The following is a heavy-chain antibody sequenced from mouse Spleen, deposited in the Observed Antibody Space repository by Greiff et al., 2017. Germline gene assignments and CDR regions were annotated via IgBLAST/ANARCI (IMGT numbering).Heavy chain of an antibody. J-gene: IGHJ1*01. Sequence: EVKLMESEGGLVQPGSSMKLSCTASGFTFSDYYMAWVRQVPEKGLEWVANINYDGSSTYYLDSLKSRFIISRDNAKNILYLQMSSLKSEDTATYYCARGWLLRYFDVWGAGTTVTVSS. D-gene: IGHD2-3*01. CDR1: GFTFSDYY. CDR2: INYDGSST. CDR3: ARGWLLRYFDV. V-gene: IGHV5-16*01.